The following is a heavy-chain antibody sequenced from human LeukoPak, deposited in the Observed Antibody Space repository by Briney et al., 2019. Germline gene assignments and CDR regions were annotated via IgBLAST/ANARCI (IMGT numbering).Heavy chain of an antibody. CDR1: GYTFTGYY. J-gene: IGHJ4*02. Sequence: GASVKVSCKASGYTFTGYYMHWVRQAPGQGLEWMGWINPNSGGTNYAQKFQGRITMTRATSISTAYMELSRLRSDDTAVYYCSVQLGIPYFDYWGQGTLVTVSS. V-gene: IGHV1-2*02. D-gene: IGHD7-27*01. CDR2: INPNSGGT. CDR3: SVQLGIPYFDY.